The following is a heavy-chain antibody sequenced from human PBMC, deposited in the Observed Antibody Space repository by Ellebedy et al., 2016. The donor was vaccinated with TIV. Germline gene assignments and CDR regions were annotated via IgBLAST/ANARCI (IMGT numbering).Heavy chain of an antibody. CDR3: ARQKIVVVSGDISD. CDR2: IHYSGST. Sequence: MPSETLSLTCAVSGGSVGSGSYYWSWIRQPPGKRLEWIGYIHYSGSTNYNPSLKNRLTMSQDTSKNQFFLELTSVTAADTAVYYCARQKIVVVSGDISDWGQGMLVTVSS. D-gene: IGHD2-2*01. CDR1: GGSVGSGSYY. J-gene: IGHJ4*02. V-gene: IGHV4-61*01.